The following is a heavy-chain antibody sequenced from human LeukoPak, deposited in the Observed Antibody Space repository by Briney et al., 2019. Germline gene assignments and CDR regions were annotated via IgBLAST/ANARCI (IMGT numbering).Heavy chain of an antibody. Sequence: GGSLRLSCAASGXTFSSYAVSWVRQAPGKGLEWVSAISGSGGSTYYADSVKGRFTISRDNSKNTLYLQMNSLRAEDTAVYYCAKAEGFGELAKDYYYYGMDVWGQGTTVTVSS. CDR2: ISGSGGST. D-gene: IGHD3-10*01. J-gene: IGHJ6*02. CDR3: AKAEGFGELAKDYYYYGMDV. V-gene: IGHV3-23*01. CDR1: GXTFSSYA.